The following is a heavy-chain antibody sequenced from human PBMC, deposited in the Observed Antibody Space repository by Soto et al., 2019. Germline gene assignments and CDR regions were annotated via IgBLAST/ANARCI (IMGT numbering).Heavy chain of an antibody. V-gene: IGHV3-23*01. Sequence: PVGSLRLSCAASGFTFNRYTMIWVRQAPGKGLEWVSGISSGGGSTYYADSVKGRFSISRDNPKNTLFLQMDSLRADDTAIYYCAKDQRGSGWPFDSWGQGTLVTVSS. D-gene: IGHD6-19*01. CDR2: ISSGGGST. J-gene: IGHJ4*02. CDR3: AKDQRGSGWPFDS. CDR1: GFTFNRYT.